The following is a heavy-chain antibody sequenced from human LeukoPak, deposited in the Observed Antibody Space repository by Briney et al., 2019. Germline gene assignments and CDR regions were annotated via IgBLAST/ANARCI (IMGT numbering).Heavy chain of an antibody. CDR1: GDSISSYY. D-gene: IGHD3-16*01. CDR2: IHTSGST. CDR3: ARRRMLGVSGGCCWFDP. Sequence: SETLSLTCTVSGDSISSYYWSWIRQPPGKGLEWIGYIHTSGSTNYNPSLKSRVTMSVDTSKNQFSLKLSSVTAADTAVYYCARRRMLGVSGGCCWFDPWGQGTLVTVSS. J-gene: IGHJ5*02. V-gene: IGHV4-4*09.